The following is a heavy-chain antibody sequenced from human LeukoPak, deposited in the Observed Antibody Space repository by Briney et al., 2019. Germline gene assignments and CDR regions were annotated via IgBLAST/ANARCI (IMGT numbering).Heavy chain of an antibody. CDR2: IKQGGWEK. J-gene: IGHJ4*02. D-gene: IGHD6-19*01. CDR1: GFTFSDFW. V-gene: IGHV3-7*01. CDR3: ARDHTVDGLVFDY. Sequence: QSGGSLRLPCAASGFTFSDFWMNWVRQALGRGLEGVASIKQGGWEKDYVDCVKGRFSITRDNAKNSLQLQMNSLRAEDTAVEYCARDHTVDGLVFDYWGQGILVTVSS.